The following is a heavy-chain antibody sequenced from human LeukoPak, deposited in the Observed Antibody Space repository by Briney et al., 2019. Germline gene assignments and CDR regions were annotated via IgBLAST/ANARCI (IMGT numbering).Heavy chain of an antibody. D-gene: IGHD3-10*01. CDR3: ASFGAHSFDY. J-gene: IGHJ4*02. CDR2: INTGTGNP. Sequence: GASVKVSCKTSGYTFTSYAMNWMRQAPGQGLEFMGWINTGTGNPTYAQGFTGRFVFSLDTSVSTAYLQISTLKPEDTAVYYCASFGAHSFDYWGQGTLVTVSS. V-gene: IGHV7-4-1*02. CDR1: GYTFTSYA.